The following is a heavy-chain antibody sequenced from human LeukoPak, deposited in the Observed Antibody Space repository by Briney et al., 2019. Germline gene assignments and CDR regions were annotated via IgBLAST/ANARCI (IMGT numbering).Heavy chain of an antibody. CDR3: ARTSQQWPVEDY. D-gene: IGHD6-19*01. CDR2: INHSGST. V-gene: IGHV4-34*01. CDR1: GGSFSGYY. Sequence: SETLSLTCAVYGGSFSGYYWSWIRQPPGKGLEWIGEINHSGSTNYNPSLKSRVTISVDTSKNQFSLKLSSVTAAVTAVYYCARTSQQWPVEDYWGQGTLVTVSS. J-gene: IGHJ4*02.